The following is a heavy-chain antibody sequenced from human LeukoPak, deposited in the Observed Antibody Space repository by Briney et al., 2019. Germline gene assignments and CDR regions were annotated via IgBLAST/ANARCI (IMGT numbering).Heavy chain of an antibody. Sequence: SETLSLTCAVYGGSFSGYYWSWIRQPPGKGLEWIGEINHSGSTNYNPSLKSRVTISVDTSKNQFPLKLSSVTAADTAVYYCARGFVSGSYYYDAFDIWGQGTMVTVSS. CDR1: GGSFSGYY. J-gene: IGHJ3*02. V-gene: IGHV4-34*01. CDR2: INHSGST. D-gene: IGHD1-26*01. CDR3: ARGFVSGSYYYDAFDI.